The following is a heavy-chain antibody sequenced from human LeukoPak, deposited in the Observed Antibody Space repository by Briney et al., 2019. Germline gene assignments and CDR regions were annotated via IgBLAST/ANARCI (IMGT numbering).Heavy chain of an antibody. CDR1: GFTFSSYA. Sequence: GGSLRLSCAASGFTFSSYAMSWVRQAPGKGLEWVSAISGSGGSTYYADSVKGRFTISRDNSKNTLYLQMNSLRAEDTAVYYCAKGITRTRYYDFWSGYYEDYWGQGTLDTVSS. CDR3: AKGITRTRYYDFWSGYYEDY. D-gene: IGHD3-3*01. V-gene: IGHV3-23*01. J-gene: IGHJ4*02. CDR2: ISGSGGST.